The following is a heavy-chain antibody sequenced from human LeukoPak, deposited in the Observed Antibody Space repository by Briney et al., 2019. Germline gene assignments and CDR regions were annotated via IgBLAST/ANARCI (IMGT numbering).Heavy chain of an antibody. CDR2: ISVSGGTI. Sequence: PGGSLRLSCAASGFTFSKYAMNWVRQAPGKGLEWVSAISVSGGTINYADSVKGRFTVSRDNSKNSLYLQMNSLRAEDTAVYYCARAQHQLLWFGELPNFDYWGQGTLVTVSS. CDR1: GFTFSKYA. CDR3: ARAQHQLLWFGELPNFDY. V-gene: IGHV3-23*01. J-gene: IGHJ4*02. D-gene: IGHD3-10*01.